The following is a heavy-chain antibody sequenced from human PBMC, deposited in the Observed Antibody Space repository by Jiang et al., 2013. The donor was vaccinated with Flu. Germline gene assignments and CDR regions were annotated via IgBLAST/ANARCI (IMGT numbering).Heavy chain of an antibody. J-gene: IGHJ6*04. D-gene: IGHD3-3*01. CDR2: IYHSGST. CDR3: ASRTHGITIFGVARTLDV. V-gene: IGHV4-4*02. CDR1: GGSISSSNW. Sequence: GSGLVKPSGTLSLTCAVSGGSISSSNWWSWVRQPPGKGLEWIGEIYHSGSTNYNPSLKSRVTISVDKSKNQFSLKLSSVTAADTAVYYCASRTHGITIFGVARTLDVWGKGTTVTVSS.